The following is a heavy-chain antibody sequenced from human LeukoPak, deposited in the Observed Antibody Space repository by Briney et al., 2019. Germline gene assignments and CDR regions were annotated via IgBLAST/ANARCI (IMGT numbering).Heavy chain of an antibody. CDR2: ISGSGGGT. CDR1: GFTFSSYA. D-gene: IGHD6-13*01. Sequence: PGGSLSLSCAASGFTFSSYAMSWVRQAPGKGLEWVSGISGSGGGTYYADSVRGRFTISRDNPKNTLYLQMNSLRVEDTAVYYCAKDRYSSSWYWDYWGQGTLVTLSS. V-gene: IGHV3-23*01. CDR3: AKDRYSSSWYWDY. J-gene: IGHJ4*02.